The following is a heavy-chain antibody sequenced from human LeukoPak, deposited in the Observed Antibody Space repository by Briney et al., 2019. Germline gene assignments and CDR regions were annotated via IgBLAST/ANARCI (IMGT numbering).Heavy chain of an antibody. CDR3: AKDISGYNWNYGAFDY. CDR1: GFTFSSYG. CDR2: ISYDGSNK. V-gene: IGHV3-30*18. Sequence: GRSLRLSCAASGFTFSSYGMHWVRQAPGKGLEWVAVISYDGSNKYYADSVKDRFTISRDNSKNTLYLQMNSLRAEDTAVYYCAKDISGYNWNYGAFDYWGQGTLVTVSS. D-gene: IGHD1-7*01. J-gene: IGHJ4*02.